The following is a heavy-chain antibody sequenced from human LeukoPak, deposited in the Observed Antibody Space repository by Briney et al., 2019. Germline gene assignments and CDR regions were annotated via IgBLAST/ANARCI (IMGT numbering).Heavy chain of an antibody. CDR3: AKDRAVVGDYWYFDL. Sequence: GGSLRLSCAASGFTFNGYTMNWVRQAPGKGLEWVSSISSSSSYIYQADSLKGRFTISRDNAKNSLYLQMNSLRAEDKAVYYCAKDRAVVGDYWYFDLWGRGTLVTVSS. J-gene: IGHJ2*01. D-gene: IGHD6-19*01. CDR2: ISSSSSYI. V-gene: IGHV3-21*01. CDR1: GFTFNGYT.